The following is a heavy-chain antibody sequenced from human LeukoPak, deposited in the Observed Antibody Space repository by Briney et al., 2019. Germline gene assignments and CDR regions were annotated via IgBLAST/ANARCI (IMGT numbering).Heavy chain of an antibody. CDR1: GFTFSSYS. Sequence: PGGSLRLSCAASGFTFSSYSMNWVRQAPGKGLEWVSSISGGGGTTHYADSVKGQFTISRDNSKNTLFLQMNSLRAEDTAVYYCAKGFSSVWSFFDYWGQGTLVTVSS. V-gene: IGHV3-23*01. J-gene: IGHJ4*02. D-gene: IGHD6-19*01. CDR2: ISGGGGTT. CDR3: AKGFSSVWSFFDY.